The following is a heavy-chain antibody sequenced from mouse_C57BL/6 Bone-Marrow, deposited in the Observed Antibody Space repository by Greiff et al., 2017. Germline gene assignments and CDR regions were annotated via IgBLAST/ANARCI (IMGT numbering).Heavy chain of an antibody. CDR1: GFTFSSYA. CDR3: TRDRFAY. J-gene: IGHJ3*01. V-gene: IGHV5-9-1*02. CDR2: ISSGGDYI. Sequence: EVKLQESGEGLVKPGGSLKLSCAASGFTFSSYAMSWVRQTPEKRLGLVAYISSGGDYIYYADTVQGLFTISRDNARNTLYLQMSSLKSEDTAMYYCTRDRFAYWGQGTLVTVSA.